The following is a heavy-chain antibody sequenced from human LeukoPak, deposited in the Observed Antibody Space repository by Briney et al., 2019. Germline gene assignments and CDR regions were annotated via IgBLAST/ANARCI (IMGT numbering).Heavy chain of an antibody. J-gene: IGHJ4*02. CDR3: ARGLGLGGSYLDY. CDR1: GFTFSSYA. Sequence: GGSLRLSCAASGFTFSSYAMHWVRQAPGKGLEWVAVISYDGSNKYYADSVKGRFTISRDNSKNTLYLQMNSLRAEDTAVYYCARGLGLGGSYLDYWGQGTLVTVSS. D-gene: IGHD1-26*01. CDR2: ISYDGSNK. V-gene: IGHV3-30-3*01.